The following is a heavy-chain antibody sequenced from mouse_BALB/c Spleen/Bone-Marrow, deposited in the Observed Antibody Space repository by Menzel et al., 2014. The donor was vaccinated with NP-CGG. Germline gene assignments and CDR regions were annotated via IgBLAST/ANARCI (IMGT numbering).Heavy chain of an antibody. V-gene: IGHV1S22*01. D-gene: IGHD1-1*01. Sequence: KQSGSELVRPGASVKLSCKASGYTFTNFWMHWVRQRPGQGLEWIGHVYPGSETANYDEKFKSKATLTVDTSSSTAYMQLSSLTSEDSAVYDCTRSLYYYPDYWGQGTLVTVST. J-gene: IGHJ3*01. CDR2: VYPGSETA. CDR1: GYTFTNFW. CDR3: TRSLYYYPDY.